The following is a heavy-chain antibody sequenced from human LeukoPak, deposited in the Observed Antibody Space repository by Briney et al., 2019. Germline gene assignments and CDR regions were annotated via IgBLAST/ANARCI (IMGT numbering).Heavy chain of an antibody. Sequence: ASVKVSCKASGYTFTSYGISWVRQAPGQGLEWIGWISAYNGNTNYAQKLQGRVTMNTAPSTSTAYMELRSLRSDDTAVYYCARVLRDQWLLIDYWGQGTLVTVSS. CDR2: ISAYNGNT. CDR3: ARVLRDQWLLIDY. D-gene: IGHD6-19*01. CDR1: GYTFTSYG. J-gene: IGHJ4*02. V-gene: IGHV1-18*01.